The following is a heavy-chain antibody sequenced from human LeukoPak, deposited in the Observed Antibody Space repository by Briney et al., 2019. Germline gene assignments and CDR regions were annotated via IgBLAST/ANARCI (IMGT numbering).Heavy chain of an antibody. CDR1: GFTVSSNY. D-gene: IGHD3-10*01. CDR2: IYSGGST. CDR3: ARVSSVHPLPPMVRAEPTPWYFDY. V-gene: IGHV3-53*01. J-gene: IGHJ4*02. Sequence: GGSLRLSCAASGFTVSSNYMSWVRQAPGKGLEWVSVIYSGGSTYYADSVKGRFTISRDNSKNTLYLQMNSLRAEDTAVYYCARVSSVHPLPPMVRAEPTPWYFDYWGQGTLVTVSS.